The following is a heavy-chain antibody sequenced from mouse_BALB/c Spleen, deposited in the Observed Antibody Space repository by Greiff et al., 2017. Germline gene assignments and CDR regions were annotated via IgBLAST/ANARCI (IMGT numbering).Heavy chain of an antibody. CDR2: ISSGGSYT. V-gene: IGHV5-9-4*01. Sequence: EVMLVESGGGLVKPGGSLKLSCAASGFTFSSYAMSWVRQSPEKRLEWVAEISSGGSYTYYPDTVTGRFTISRDNAKNTLYLEMSSLRSEDTAMYYCARDIYGNYYFDYWGQGTTLTVSS. D-gene: IGHD2-1*01. J-gene: IGHJ2*01. CDR1: GFTFSSYA. CDR3: ARDIYGNYYFDY.